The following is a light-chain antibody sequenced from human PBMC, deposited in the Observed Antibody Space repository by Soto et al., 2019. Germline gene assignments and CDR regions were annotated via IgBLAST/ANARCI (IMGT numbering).Light chain of an antibody. Sequence: TMSPATLSLXPGEXATLXXXXSQSVKTFLVWYQQTPFQPPILLIHDASHISAGIPSLFSGHGFGTDFNLTIRRIGPEDDAVCYCQQRSSSDPITFGQGTRMEIK. V-gene: IGKV3-11*01. CDR1: QSVKTF. CDR2: DAS. J-gene: IGKJ5*01. CDR3: QQRSSSDPIT.